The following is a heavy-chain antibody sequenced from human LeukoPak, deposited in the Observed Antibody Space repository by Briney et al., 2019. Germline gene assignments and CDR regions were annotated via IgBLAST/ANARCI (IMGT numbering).Heavy chain of an antibody. CDR1: GFTFSSST. D-gene: IGHD1-26*01. CDR3: AKGTSYYFEY. V-gene: IGHV3-23*01. Sequence: PGGSLRLSCAASGFTFSSSTMRWVRQAPGMGLEWVSTISGSTGGTYYGDSVRGRFTISRDNSKNTLYLHLNSLRGEDTAIYYCAKGTSYYFEYWGPGTLVTVSS. J-gene: IGHJ4*02. CDR2: ISGSTGGT.